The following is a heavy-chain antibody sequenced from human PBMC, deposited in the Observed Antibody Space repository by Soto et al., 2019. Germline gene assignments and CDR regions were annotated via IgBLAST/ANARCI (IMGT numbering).Heavy chain of an antibody. D-gene: IGHD1-7*01. V-gene: IGHV1-3*04. CDR2: IHTAKGNT. J-gene: IGHJ5*02. CDR1: GYSFTKYG. Sequence: EASVNVSCKTSGYSFTKYGLHWVRQAPGQRLEWMGWIHTAKGNTKYSQKFEARVTLTRDTAASTAYMELNSLRSDDTAVYYCARDPIWTYTWNYARLNYLDPWGQGTLVTVSS. CDR3: ARDPIWTYTWNYARLNYLDP.